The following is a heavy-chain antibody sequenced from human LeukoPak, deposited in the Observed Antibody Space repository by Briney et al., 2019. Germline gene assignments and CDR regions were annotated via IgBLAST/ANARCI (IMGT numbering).Heavy chain of an antibody. CDR2: ISGSGGST. Sequence: PGGSLRLSCAASGFTFTNYAMSWVRQAPGKGLEWVSAISGSGGSTYYADSVKGRFTISRGNSKNTLYLQMNSLRAEDTAVHYCAKDVRYCSSTTCYFSGMDVWGQGTTVTVSS. CDR1: GFTFTNYA. CDR3: AKDVRYCSSTTCYFSGMDV. V-gene: IGHV3-23*01. D-gene: IGHD2-2*01. J-gene: IGHJ6*02.